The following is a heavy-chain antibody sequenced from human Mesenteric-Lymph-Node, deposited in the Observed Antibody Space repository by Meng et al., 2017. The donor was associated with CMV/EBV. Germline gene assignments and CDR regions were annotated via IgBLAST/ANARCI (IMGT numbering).Heavy chain of an antibody. V-gene: IGHV1-46*01. J-gene: IGHJ4*02. Sequence: KVYCKASGYNFTSYYMHWVRQAPGQGLEWMGIINPSGGSTSYAQKFQGRVTMTRDTSTSTVYMELSSLRSKDTAVYYCARVYSSSVDYWGQGTLVTVSS. CDR2: INPSGGST. CDR3: ARVYSSSVDY. D-gene: IGHD6-6*01. CDR1: GYNFTSYY.